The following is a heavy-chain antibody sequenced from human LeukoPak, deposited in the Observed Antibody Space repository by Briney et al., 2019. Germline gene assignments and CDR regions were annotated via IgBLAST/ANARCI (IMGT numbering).Heavy chain of an antibody. CDR1: ASTFTNAW. V-gene: IGHV3-15*06. J-gene: IGHJ4*02. Sequence: GRSLRLSWVASASTFTNAWMNWDRQAPGKGLEWVGRIKSKAEESTINYATPVTGRLTIQRHDSKNTLYPQRNSRKTEYITVYCSTTAAVAGVYWGQGALVIVSS. CDR3: TTAAVAGVY. CDR2: IKSKAEESTI. D-gene: IGHD6-19*01.